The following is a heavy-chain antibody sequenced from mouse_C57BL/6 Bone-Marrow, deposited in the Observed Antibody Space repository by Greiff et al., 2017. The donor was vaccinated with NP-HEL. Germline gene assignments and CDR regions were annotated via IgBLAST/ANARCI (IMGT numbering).Heavy chain of an antibody. V-gene: IGHV1-22*01. D-gene: IGHD1-1*01. CDR2: INPNNGGT. CDR3: ARERYYGSRYFDV. Sequence: EVKLMESGPELVKPGASVKMSCKASGYTFTDYNMHWVKQSHGKSLEWIGYINPNNGGTSYNQKFKGKATLTVNKSSSTAYMELRSLTSEDSAVYYCARERYYGSRYFDVWGTGTTVTVSS. J-gene: IGHJ1*03. CDR1: GYTFTDYN.